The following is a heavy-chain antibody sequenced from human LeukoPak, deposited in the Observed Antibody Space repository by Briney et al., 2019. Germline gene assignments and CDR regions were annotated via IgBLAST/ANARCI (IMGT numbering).Heavy chain of an antibody. CDR2: IYYRGST. Sequence: SETLSLTCTVSGGSISSYYWSWIRQPPGKGLEWIGYIYYRGSTNYNPSLKSRVTISVDTSKNQFSLKLSSVTAADTAVYYCARGRRWGWYFDLWGRGTLVTVSS. V-gene: IGHV4-59*01. J-gene: IGHJ2*01. D-gene: IGHD4-23*01. CDR1: GGSISSYY. CDR3: ARGRRWGWYFDL.